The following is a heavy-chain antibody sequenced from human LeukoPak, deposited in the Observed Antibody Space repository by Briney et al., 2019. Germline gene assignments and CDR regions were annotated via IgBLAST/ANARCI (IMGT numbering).Heavy chain of an antibody. V-gene: IGHV4-59*01. CDR2: IYSSVST. CDR1: GASISSYY. Sequence: SQTLSLTCTVSGASISSYYWSWIRQPPGKGLEWIGYIYSSVSTNYNPSLKSRVTISVDTSKNQFSLKLSSVTAADTAVYYCAATSPHLLRYFDWLPGVIDYWGQGTVVTVSS. J-gene: IGHJ4*02. CDR3: AATSPHLLRYFDWLPGVIDY. D-gene: IGHD3-9*01.